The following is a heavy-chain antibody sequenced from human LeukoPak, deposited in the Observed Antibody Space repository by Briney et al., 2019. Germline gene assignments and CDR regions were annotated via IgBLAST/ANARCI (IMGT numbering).Heavy chain of an antibody. J-gene: IGHJ4*02. D-gene: IGHD4-17*01. CDR3: ARESTVTTVDY. CDR1: GFTFSSYN. CDR2: ISSSSCYI. V-gene: IGHV3-21*01. Sequence: GGPLRLSCAASGFTFSSYNMNGLRQAPEKEREWVTSISSSSCYIYYADSVKGRFTISRDNAKNSLYLQMNSLRAEDTAVYYCARESTVTTVDYWGQGTLVTVSS.